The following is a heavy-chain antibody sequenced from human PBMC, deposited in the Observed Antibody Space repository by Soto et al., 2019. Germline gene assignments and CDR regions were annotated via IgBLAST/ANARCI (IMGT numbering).Heavy chain of an antibody. D-gene: IGHD6-19*01. Sequence: QVQLVQSGAEVKKPGASVKVSCETSGYTFTGYYIHWIRQAPGQGLEWMGWINPNSGDTNYSQDFQGRVTMTSDTSFTTAYVELTRLRSDDTAVYYCARREQWLENFDYWGQGTLVTVSS. CDR2: INPNSGDT. CDR1: GYTFTGYY. V-gene: IGHV1-2*02. CDR3: ARREQWLENFDY. J-gene: IGHJ4*02.